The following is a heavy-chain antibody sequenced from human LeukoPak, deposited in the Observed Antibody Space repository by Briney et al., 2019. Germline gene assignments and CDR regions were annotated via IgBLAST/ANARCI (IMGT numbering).Heavy chain of an antibody. V-gene: IGHV4-31*03. CDR1: GGSISSGGYY. J-gene: IGHJ3*02. CDR2: IYYSGTT. D-gene: IGHD3-22*01. Sequence: ASETLSLTCTVSGGSISSGGYYWSWIRQHPGEGLEWIGCIYYSGTTYYNPSLKSRVTISVDTSKNQFSLNLSSVTAADTAVYYCARYPNYYDSSGPFAFDIWGQGTMVTVSS. CDR3: ARYPNYYDSSGPFAFDI.